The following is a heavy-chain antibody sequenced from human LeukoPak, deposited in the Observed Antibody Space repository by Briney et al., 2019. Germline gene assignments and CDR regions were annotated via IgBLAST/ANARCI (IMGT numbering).Heavy chain of an antibody. CDR1: GFTFGDYA. D-gene: IGHD3-16*02. Sequence: GGSLRLSCTASGFTFGDYAMSWFRQAPGKGLEWVGFIRSKAYGGTTEYAASVKGRFTISRDDSKSIAYLQMNSLKTEDTAVYYCTRDVYVWGSYRYMDYWGQGTLVTVSS. J-gene: IGHJ4*02. CDR3: TRDVYVWGSYRYMDY. CDR2: IRSKAYGGTT. V-gene: IGHV3-49*03.